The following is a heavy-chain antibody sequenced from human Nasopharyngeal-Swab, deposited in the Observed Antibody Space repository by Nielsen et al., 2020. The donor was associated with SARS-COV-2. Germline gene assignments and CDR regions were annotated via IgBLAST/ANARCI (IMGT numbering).Heavy chain of an antibody. V-gene: IGHV3-21*01. CDR1: GFTFSSYS. CDR3: ARVSGTQSIYYYYGMDV. J-gene: IGHJ6*02. CDR2: ISSSSSYI. Sequence: GESLKISCEASGFTFSSYSMNWVRQAPGKGLEWVSSISSSSSYIYYADSVKGRFTISRDNAKNSLYLQMNSLRAEDTAVYYCARVSGTQSIYYYYGMDVWGQGTTVTVSS. D-gene: IGHD1-1*01.